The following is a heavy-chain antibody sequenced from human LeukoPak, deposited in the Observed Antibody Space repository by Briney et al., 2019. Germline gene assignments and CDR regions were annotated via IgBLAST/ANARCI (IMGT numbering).Heavy chain of an antibody. J-gene: IGHJ5*02. V-gene: IGHV1-8*01. CDR3: ARPRVPAAISYNWFDP. Sequence: ASVKVSCKASGYTFTSYDINWVRQATGQGLEWMGWMNPNSGNTGYAQKFQGRVTMTRNNSISTAYMELSSLRSEDTAVYYCARPRVPAAISYNWFDPWGQGTLVTVSS. D-gene: IGHD2-2*02. CDR1: GYTFTSYD. CDR2: MNPNSGNT.